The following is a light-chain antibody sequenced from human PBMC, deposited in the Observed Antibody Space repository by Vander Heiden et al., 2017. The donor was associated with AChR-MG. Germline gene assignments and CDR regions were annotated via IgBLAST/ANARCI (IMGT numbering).Light chain of an antibody. CDR1: ALTKQY. CDR3: QSADSSGADVV. J-gene: IGLJ2*01. Sequence: SYELTQPSSVSVSLGQTARITCSGDALTKQYAFWYQQKPGQAPVLVMYKDSERSSGIPDRFSGSSSGTTVTLTISGVQAEDEADYYCQSADSSGADVVFGGGTKLTVL. V-gene: IGLV3-25*03. CDR2: KDS.